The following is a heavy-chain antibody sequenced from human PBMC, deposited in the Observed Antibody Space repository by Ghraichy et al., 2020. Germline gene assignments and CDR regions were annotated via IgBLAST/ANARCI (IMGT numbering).Heavy chain of an antibody. CDR1: GGSISSYY. CDR3: ASNIYYDSSGYNAKAFDI. CDR2: IYYSGST. Sequence: SETLSLTCTVSGGSISSYYWSWIRQPPGKGLEWIGYIYYSGSTNYNPSLKSRVTISVDTSKNQFSLKLSSVTAADTAMYYCASNIYYDSSGYNAKAFDIWGQGTMVTVSS. J-gene: IGHJ3*02. V-gene: IGHV4-59*01. D-gene: IGHD3-22*01.